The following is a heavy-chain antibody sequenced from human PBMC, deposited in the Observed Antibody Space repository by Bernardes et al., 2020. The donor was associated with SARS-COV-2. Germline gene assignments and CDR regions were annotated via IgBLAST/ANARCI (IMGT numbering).Heavy chain of an antibody. D-gene: IGHD3-9*01. CDR2: ISAYNGNT. Sequence: ASVKVSCKASGYTFSNYGISWVRQAPGQGLEWMGWISAYNGNTKYAQKLQGRVTMTTDTSTSTAYMELRSLRADDTAVYYCARDSRTGLDAFDIWGQGTMVTVSS. J-gene: IGHJ3*02. CDR3: ARDSRTGLDAFDI. V-gene: IGHV1-18*01. CDR1: GYTFSNYG.